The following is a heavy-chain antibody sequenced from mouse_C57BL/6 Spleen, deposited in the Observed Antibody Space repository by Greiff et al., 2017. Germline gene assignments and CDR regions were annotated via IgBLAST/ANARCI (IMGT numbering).Heavy chain of an antibody. CDR1: GFTFSSYA. Sequence: EVQVVESGGGLVKPGGSLKLSCAASGFTFSSYAMSWVRQTPEKRLEWVATISDGGSYTYYPDNVKGRFTISRDNAKNNLYLQMSHLKSEDTALYYCARDPSYGNYDYYAMDYWGQGTSVTVSS. J-gene: IGHJ4*01. V-gene: IGHV5-4*01. CDR3: ARDPSYGNYDYYAMDY. CDR2: ISDGGSYT. D-gene: IGHD2-1*01.